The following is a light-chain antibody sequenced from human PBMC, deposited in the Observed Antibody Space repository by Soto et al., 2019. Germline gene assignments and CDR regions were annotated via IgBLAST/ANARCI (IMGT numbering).Light chain of an antibody. V-gene: IGLV3-21*04. CDR3: QVWDSSSDHVV. CDR1: NIGSES. J-gene: IGLJ2*01. CDR2: YDS. Sequence: SYILTQPPSVSVAPGKTARITCGGNNIGSESVHWYQQKAGQAPVLVIYYDSDRPSGIPERFSGSNSGNTATLTISRVEAGDEADYYCQVWDSSSDHVVFGGGTKLTVL.